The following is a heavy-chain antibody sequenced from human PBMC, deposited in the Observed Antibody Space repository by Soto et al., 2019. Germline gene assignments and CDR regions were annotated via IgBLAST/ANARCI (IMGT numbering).Heavy chain of an antibody. J-gene: IGHJ5*02. CDR1: GFTFSSYA. CDR2: ISGSGGST. CDR3: AKSRYSSGWFLEMASDWFDP. D-gene: IGHD6-19*01. V-gene: IGHV3-23*01. Sequence: GGSLRLSCAASGFTFSSYAMSWVRQAPGKGLEWVSAISGSGGSTYYADSVKGRFTISRDNSKNTLYLQMNSLRAEDTAVYYCAKSRYSSGWFLEMASDWFDPWGQGTLVTVSS.